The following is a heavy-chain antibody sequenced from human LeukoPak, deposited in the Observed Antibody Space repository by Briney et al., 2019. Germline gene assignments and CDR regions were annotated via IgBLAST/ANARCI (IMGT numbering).Heavy chain of an antibody. CDR2: INHSGST. CDR1: GGSFSGYY. CDR3: ARHPGASPDYYGMDV. V-gene: IGHV4-34*01. Sequence: KASETLSLTCAVYGGSFSGYYWSWIRQPPGKGLEWIGEINHSGSTNYNPSLKSRVTISVDTSKNQFSLKLSSVTAADTAVYYCARHPGASPDYYGMDVWGQGTTVTVSS. J-gene: IGHJ6*02. D-gene: IGHD3-10*01.